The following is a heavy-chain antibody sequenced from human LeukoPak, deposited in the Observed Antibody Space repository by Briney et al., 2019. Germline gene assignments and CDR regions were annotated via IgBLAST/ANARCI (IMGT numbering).Heavy chain of an antibody. Sequence: PSQTLSLTCTVSGGSISSGGYYWSWIRQHPGKGLEWIGYIYYSGSTYYNPSLKSRVTISVDTSKNQFSLKLSSVTAADTAVYYCARFTFGGVIVFDYWGQGTLVTVSS. CDR1: GGSISSGGYY. CDR3: ARFTFGGVIVFDY. V-gene: IGHV4-31*03. J-gene: IGHJ4*02. D-gene: IGHD3-16*02. CDR2: IYYSGST.